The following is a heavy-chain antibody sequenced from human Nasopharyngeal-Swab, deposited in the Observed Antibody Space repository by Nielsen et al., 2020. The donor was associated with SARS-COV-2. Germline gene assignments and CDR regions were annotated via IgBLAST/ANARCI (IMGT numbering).Heavy chain of an antibody. CDR1: GFNVSRFG. CDR2: ISWNSGSI. J-gene: IGHJ4*02. V-gene: IGHV3-9*01. CDR3: ATDGSDGPSY. Sequence: SLKISCAASGFNVSRFGMHWVRQAPGKGLEWVSGISWNSGSIGYADSVKGRFTISRDNAKNSLYLQMNSLRAEDTALYYCATDGSDGPSYWGQGTLVTVSS. D-gene: IGHD2-8*01.